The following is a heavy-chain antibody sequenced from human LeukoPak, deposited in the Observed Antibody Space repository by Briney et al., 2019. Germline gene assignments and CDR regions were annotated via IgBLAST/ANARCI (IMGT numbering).Heavy chain of an antibody. CDR1: GFTFSSYA. V-gene: IGHV3-23*01. J-gene: IGHJ5*02. CDR2: INSGKT. CDR3: AKDPLGRFDP. D-gene: IGHD1-14*01. Sequence: GGSLRLSCAASGFTFSSYAMSWVRQAPGKGVEWVSAINSGKTYYADSVKGRFTISRDNSKNTLYLQMSSLRAEDTAIYYCAKDPLGRFDPWGQGTLVTVSS.